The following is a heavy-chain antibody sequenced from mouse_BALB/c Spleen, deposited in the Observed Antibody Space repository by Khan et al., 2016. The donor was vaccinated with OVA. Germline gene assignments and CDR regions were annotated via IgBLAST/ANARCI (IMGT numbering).Heavy chain of an antibody. J-gene: IGHJ1*01. CDR3: ACAYGSLYWYFDV. Sequence: QLQESGPGLVKPSQTVSLTCTVTGITITSGNYRWSWHRPFPGNKLEWLGNIYYRGTATDNPSLTSRTTITRATSKNQFFLDMNSLNDEDTATYYCACAYGSLYWYFDVWGAGTTVTVSS. D-gene: IGHD1-1*01. CDR1: GITITSGNYR. CDR2: IYYRGTA. V-gene: IGHV3-5*02.